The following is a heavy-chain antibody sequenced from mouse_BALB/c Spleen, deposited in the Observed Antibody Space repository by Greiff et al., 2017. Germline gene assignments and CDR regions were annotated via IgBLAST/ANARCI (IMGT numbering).Heavy chain of an antibody. CDR3: TREGVTTFAY. D-gene: IGHD2-3*01. J-gene: IGHJ3*01. Sequence: QVQLQQSGAELVQPGASVTLSCKASGYTFTSYYMYWVKQRPGQGLEWIGEINPSNGGTNFNEKFKSKATLTVDKSSSTAYMQLSSLTSEDSAVYYCTREGVTTFAYWGQGTLVTVSA. V-gene: IGHV1S81*02. CDR2: INPSNGGT. CDR1: GYTFTSYY.